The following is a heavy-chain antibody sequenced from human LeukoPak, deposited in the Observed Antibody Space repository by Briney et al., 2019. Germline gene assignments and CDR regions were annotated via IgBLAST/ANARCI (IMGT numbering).Heavy chain of an antibody. Sequence: SETLSLTCTVSGGSISSYYWSWIRQPPGKGLEWIGYIYYSGSTNYNPSLKSRVTISVDTSKNQFSLKLSSVTAADTAVYYCARAQREYCSSASCYGTNTYYYYGMDVWGQGTTVTVSS. D-gene: IGHD2-2*01. V-gene: IGHV4-59*01. CDR2: IYYSGST. CDR3: ARAQREYCSSASCYGTNTYYYYGMDV. J-gene: IGHJ6*02. CDR1: GGSISSYY.